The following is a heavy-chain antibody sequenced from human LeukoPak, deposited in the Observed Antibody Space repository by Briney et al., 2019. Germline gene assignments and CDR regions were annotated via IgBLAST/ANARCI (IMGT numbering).Heavy chain of an antibody. J-gene: IGHJ4*02. V-gene: IGHV3-30*04. CDR3: AREAAAGTSKWETDY. D-gene: IGHD6-13*01. CDR1: GFTFSSYA. Sequence: GGSLRLSCAASGFTFSSYAMQWVRQASGKGQGRVSVISYDGRNKYYADSVKGRFTIPRDNSKNTLYLQMNSLRAEDTAVYYCAREAAAGTSKWETDYWGQGTLVTVSS. CDR2: ISYDGRNK.